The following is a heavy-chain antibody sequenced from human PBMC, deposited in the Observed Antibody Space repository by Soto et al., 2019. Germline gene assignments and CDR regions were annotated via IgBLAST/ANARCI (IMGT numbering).Heavy chain of an antibody. J-gene: IGHJ4*02. CDR2: IFSSGNT. CDR3: SRADYIWGNSRFFSFDY. V-gene: IGHV4-31*03. D-gene: IGHD3-16*02. CDR1: RGSIRSANYY. Sequence: PSETLSLTCTLSRGSIRSANYYWSRIRQHPGKGLEWIGYIFSSGNTYYNPSLKSRVTISLDTSENHFSLKLTSVTAADTAVYCCSRADYIWGNSRFFSFDYWGQGTLLTV.